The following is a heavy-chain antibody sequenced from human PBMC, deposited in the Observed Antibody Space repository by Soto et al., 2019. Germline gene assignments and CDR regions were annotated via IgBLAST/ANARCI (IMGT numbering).Heavy chain of an antibody. CDR1: GGSISSYY. V-gene: IGHV4-59*01. J-gene: IGHJ6*03. Sequence: SETLSLTCTVSGGSISSYYWSWIRQPPGKGLEWIGYIYYSGSTNYNPSLKSRVTISVDTSKNQFSLKLSSVTTADTAVYYCARGNYYCSGSYFYYYYMDVWGKGTTVTVSS. D-gene: IGHD3-10*01. CDR3: ARGNYYCSGSYFYYYYMDV. CDR2: IYYSGST.